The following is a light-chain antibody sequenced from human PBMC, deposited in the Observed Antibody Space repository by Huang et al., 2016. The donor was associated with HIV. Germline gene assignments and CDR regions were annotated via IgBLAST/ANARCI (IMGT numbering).Light chain of an antibody. J-gene: IGKJ2*01. CDR1: QDITAH. Sequence: DIQMTQSPSSLSASLGDRVTITCQASQDITAHLHWYQQKPGEPPKLLISGASYLESGVPSRFTGGGSGTGFYLSISSLHPEDVGTYYCQQYRHFYTFGQGTKLEIK. CDR3: QQYRHFYT. V-gene: IGKV1-33*01. CDR2: GAS.